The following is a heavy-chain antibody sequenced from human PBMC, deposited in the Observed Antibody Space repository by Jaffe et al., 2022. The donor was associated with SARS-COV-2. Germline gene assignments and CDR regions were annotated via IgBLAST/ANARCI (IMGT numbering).Heavy chain of an antibody. CDR3: ANGGLAVAFFDY. CDR2: ISYDGSNK. V-gene: IGHV3-30*18. D-gene: IGHD6-19*01. CDR1: GFTFSSYG. J-gene: IGHJ4*02. Sequence: QVQLVESGGGVVQPGRSLRLSCAASGFTFSSYGMHWVRQAPGKGLEWVAVISYDGSNKYYADSVKGRFTISRDNSKNTLYLQMNSLRAEDTAVYYCANGGLAVAFFDYWGQGTLVTVSS.